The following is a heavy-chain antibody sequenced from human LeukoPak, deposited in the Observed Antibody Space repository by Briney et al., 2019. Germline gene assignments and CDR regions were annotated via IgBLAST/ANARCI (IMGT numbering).Heavy chain of an antibody. J-gene: IGHJ4*02. CDR1: GNYW. D-gene: IGHD2-2*01. Sequence: TGGSLRLSCAASGNYWVHWVRQAPGKGLVWVSHINSDGSWTSYADSVKGRFTISKDDAMNTVYLQMNNLRAEDTAVYYCVSFYETYWGRGTLVTVSS. CDR3: VSFYETY. V-gene: IGHV3-74*01. CDR2: INSDGSWT.